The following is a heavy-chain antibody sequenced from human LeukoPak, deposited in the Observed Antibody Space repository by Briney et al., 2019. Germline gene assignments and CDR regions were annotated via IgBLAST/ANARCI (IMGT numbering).Heavy chain of an antibody. CDR2: IYHSGST. V-gene: IGHV4-30-2*01. J-gene: IGHJ6*02. CDR1: GGSISSGGYS. CDR3: ARLPYSSSWYGYYYGMDV. Sequence: SETLSLTCTVSGGSISSGGYSWSWIRQPPGKGLEWIGYIYHSGSTYYNPSLKSRVTISVDRSKNQFSLKLSSVTAADTAVYYCARLPYSSSWYGYYYGMDVWGQGTTVTVSS. D-gene: IGHD6-13*01.